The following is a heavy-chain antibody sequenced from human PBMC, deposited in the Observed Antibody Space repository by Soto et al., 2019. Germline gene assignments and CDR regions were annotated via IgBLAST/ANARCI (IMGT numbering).Heavy chain of an antibody. D-gene: IGHD3-3*01. Sequence: SVKVSCKASGGTFSSYAISWVRQAPGQGLEWMGGIIPIFGTANYAQKFQGRVTITADESTSTAYMELSSLRSEDTAVYYCARVKFFYDFWSGRQSPKNNWFDPWGQGTLVTVSS. CDR2: IIPIFGTA. J-gene: IGHJ5*02. V-gene: IGHV1-69*13. CDR3: ARVKFFYDFWSGRQSPKNNWFDP. CDR1: GGTFSSYA.